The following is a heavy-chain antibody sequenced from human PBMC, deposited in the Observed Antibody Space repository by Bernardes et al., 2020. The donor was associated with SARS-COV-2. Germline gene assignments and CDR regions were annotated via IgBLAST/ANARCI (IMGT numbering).Heavy chain of an antibody. D-gene: IGHD6-13*01. CDR1: GFTFDDYA. J-gene: IGHJ4*02. V-gene: IGHV3-9*01. Sequence: GGSLRLSCAASGFTFDDYAMHWVRQAPGKGLEWVSGISWNSGSIGYADSVKGRFTISRDNAKNSLYLQMNSLRAEDTALYYCATSRDQYSSNSSDYWGQGTLVTVSS. CDR2: ISWNSGSI. CDR3: ATSRDQYSSNSSDY.